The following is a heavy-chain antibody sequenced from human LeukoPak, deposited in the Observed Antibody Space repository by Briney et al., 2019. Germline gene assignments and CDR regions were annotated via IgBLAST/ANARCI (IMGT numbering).Heavy chain of an antibody. CDR2: ISYDGSNK. CDR1: GFTFRNYG. V-gene: IGHV3-30*18. CDR3: AKVRYFGPSAFDI. J-gene: IGHJ3*02. D-gene: IGHD3-9*01. Sequence: GGSLRLSCAASGFTFRNYGMHWVRQAPGKGLDWVAVISYDGSNKYYADSVKGRFTISRDNSKNTLYLQMNSLRPEDTAVYYCAKVRYFGPSAFDIWGQGTMVTVSS.